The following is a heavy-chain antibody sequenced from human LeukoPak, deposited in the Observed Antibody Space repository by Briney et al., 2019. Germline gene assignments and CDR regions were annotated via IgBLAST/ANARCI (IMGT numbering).Heavy chain of an antibody. J-gene: IGHJ4*02. Sequence: PGGSLRLSCVASGFTFSRFEMNWVRQAPGKGLEWVSAITGSGGSTYYADSVKGRFTISRDNSKNTLYLQMNSLRAEDTAVYYCAKSPYSSGWLHYYWGQGTLVTVSS. CDR1: GFTFSRFE. CDR3: AKSPYSSGWLHYY. CDR2: ITGSGGST. D-gene: IGHD6-19*01. V-gene: IGHV3-23*01.